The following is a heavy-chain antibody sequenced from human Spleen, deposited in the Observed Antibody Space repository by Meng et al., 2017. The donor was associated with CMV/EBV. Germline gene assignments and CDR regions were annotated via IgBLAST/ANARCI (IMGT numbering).Heavy chain of an antibody. V-gene: IGHV4-30-4*01. D-gene: IGHD3-10*01. CDR3: AREGITSWFDP. CDR1: GGSISSGDYY. Sequence: QVQLQESGPGLVQPSQTLSLTCTVSGGSISSGDYYWSWIRQPPGKGLEWIGYIYYSGSTYSNASLKSRVTISIDRSKNQFSLKLSSVTAADTAVYYCAREGITSWFDPWGQGTLVTVSS. J-gene: IGHJ5*02. CDR2: IYYSGST.